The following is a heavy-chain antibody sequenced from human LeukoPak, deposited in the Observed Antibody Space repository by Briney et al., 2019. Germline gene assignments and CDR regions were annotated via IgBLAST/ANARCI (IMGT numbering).Heavy chain of an antibody. D-gene: IGHD2-15*01. CDR2: VYYTGNT. J-gene: IGHJ5*02. CDR3: ASGVVVVDT. V-gene: IGHV4-39*01. CDR1: GVSISSSNSY. Sequence: SETLSLTCTVSGVSISSSNSYWGWIRQPPGKGLEWIGSVYYTGNTYYNASLKSRVTIVIDTSKNQISLRLTSVTATDTAMYYCASGVVVVDTWGQGTLVTVSS.